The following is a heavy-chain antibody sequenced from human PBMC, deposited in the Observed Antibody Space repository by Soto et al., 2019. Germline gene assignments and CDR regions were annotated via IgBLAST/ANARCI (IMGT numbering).Heavy chain of an antibody. CDR3: AGMEQQLVPVYYYYGMDV. CDR2: IYYSGST. D-gene: IGHD6-13*01. V-gene: IGHV4-39*01. Sequence: SETLSLTCTVSGGSISSSSYYWGWIRQPPGKGLEWIGSIYYSGSTYYNPSLKSRVTISVDTSKNQFSLKLSSVTAADTAVYYCAGMEQQLVPVYYYYGMDVWCQGTTVTVSS. J-gene: IGHJ6*02. CDR1: GGSISSSSYY.